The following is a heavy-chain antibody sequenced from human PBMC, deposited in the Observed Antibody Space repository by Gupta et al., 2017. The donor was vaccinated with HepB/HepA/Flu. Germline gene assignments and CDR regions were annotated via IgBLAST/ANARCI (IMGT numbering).Heavy chain of an antibody. V-gene: IGHV1-69*01. J-gene: IGHJ3*02. CDR1: GGTFSSYA. Sequence: QVQLVQSGDEVKKPGSSVKVSCKASGGTFSSYAISWVRQAPGQGLEWMGGIIPIFGTANYAQKFQGRVTITADESTSTAYMELSSLRSEDTAVYYCAREGEGYGSSSSVSSRYDDAFDIWGQGTMVTVSS. D-gene: IGHD6-6*01. CDR2: IIPIFGTA. CDR3: AREGEGYGSSSSVSSRYDDAFDI.